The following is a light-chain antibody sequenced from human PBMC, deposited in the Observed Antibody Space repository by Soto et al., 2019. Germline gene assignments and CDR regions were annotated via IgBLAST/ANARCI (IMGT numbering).Light chain of an antibody. J-gene: IGLJ1*01. V-gene: IGLV2-23*01. CDR3: CAYVGARSYV. Sequence: QSVLTQPPSVSGSPGQSITISCTGTNNLVSWYQQHPGKAPKVVLYEGTKRPSGVSNRFSGSNSGSTASLTISGLQAGDEANYFCCAYVGARSYVFGPGTKVTVL. CDR2: EGT. CDR1: NNL.